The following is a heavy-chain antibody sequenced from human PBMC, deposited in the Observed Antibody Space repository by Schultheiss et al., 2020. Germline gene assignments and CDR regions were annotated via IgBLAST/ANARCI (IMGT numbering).Heavy chain of an antibody. J-gene: IGHJ6*03. V-gene: IGHV3-48*01. Sequence: GGSLRLSCAASGFTFSSYSMNWVRQAPGKGLEWVSAISGSGGTIYYADSVKGRFTISRDNAKNTLYLQMNSLRAEDTAVYYCARGYSSILNYYYYYMDVWGKGTTVTVSS. CDR2: ISGSGGTI. CDR1: GFTFSSYS. D-gene: IGHD6-13*01. CDR3: ARGYSSILNYYYYYMDV.